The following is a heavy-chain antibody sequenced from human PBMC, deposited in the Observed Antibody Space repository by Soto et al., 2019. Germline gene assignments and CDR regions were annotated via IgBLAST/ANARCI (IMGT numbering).Heavy chain of an antibody. CDR1: RGSISRYY. Sequence: PSETLSLTCTVSRGSISRYYFSWIRQPPGKGLEWIGYLYYSGSSTYTPSLRSRVTMTSDTSITTVYMELSRLRSDDTAIYYCARAAFLYFGEANCFDPWGQGTLVTVSS. V-gene: IGHV4-59*01. CDR2: LYYSGSS. D-gene: IGHD3-10*01. CDR3: ARAAFLYFGEANCFDP. J-gene: IGHJ5*02.